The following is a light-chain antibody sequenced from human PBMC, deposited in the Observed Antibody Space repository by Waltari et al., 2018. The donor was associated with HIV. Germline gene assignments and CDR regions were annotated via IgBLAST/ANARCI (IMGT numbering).Light chain of an antibody. J-gene: IGLJ3*02. CDR3: ASWDDRLNGWV. Sequence: QSVLTQPPSLSEAPSQRVTISCSGSHSNIANNSGNWYQQLPGKAPKLLIYYNDLLPSGVSDRFSGSRSGTSASLAISGLQSEDEAHYYCASWDDRLNGWVFGGGTQLTVL. V-gene: IGLV1-36*01. CDR1: HSNIANNS. CDR2: YND.